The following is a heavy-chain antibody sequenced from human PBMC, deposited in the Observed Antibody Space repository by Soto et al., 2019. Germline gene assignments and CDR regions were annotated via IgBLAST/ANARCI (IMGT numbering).Heavy chain of an antibody. J-gene: IGHJ4*02. CDR1: GGTFSSYA. CDR2: IIPIFDTP. D-gene: IGHD1-20*01. V-gene: IGHV1-69*01. CDR3: ARNHNWNTPRYFDY. Sequence: QVQLVQSGAEVKKPGSSVMVSCEASGGTFSSYAINWVRQAPGQGLEWMGGIIPIFDTPTYAQKFQGRVTITADESTSTAYMELSSLRSEDTAVYYCARNHNWNTPRYFDYWGQGTLVTVSS.